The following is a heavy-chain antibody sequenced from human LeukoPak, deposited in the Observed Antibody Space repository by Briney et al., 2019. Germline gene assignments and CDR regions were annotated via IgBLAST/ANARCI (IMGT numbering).Heavy chain of an antibody. J-gene: IGHJ4*02. CDR3: ATSIGY. CDR1: GFTFSTYA. D-gene: IGHD2/OR15-2a*01. CDR2: ISGSGGST. V-gene: IGHV3-23*01. Sequence: GGSLRLSCAASGFTFSTYAMSWVRQAPGKGLEWVSTISGSGGSTYYADTVKGRVTISRNNSKNTLYLQMNSLRAEDTAVYYCATSIGYWGQGTLVTVSS.